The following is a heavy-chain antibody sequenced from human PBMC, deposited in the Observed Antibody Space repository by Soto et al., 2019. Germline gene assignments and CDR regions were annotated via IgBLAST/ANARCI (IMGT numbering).Heavy chain of an antibody. J-gene: IGHJ5*02. CDR3: ARDYCSGGSCYSSNWFDP. CDR2: TYYRSKWYN. V-gene: IGHV6-1*01. CDR1: GDSVSSNSAA. D-gene: IGHD2-15*01. Sequence: SQTLSLTCAISGDSVSSNSAAWNWIRQSPSRGLEWLGRTYYRSKWYNDYAVSVKSRITINPDTSKNQFSLQLNSVTPEDTAVYYCARDYCSGGSCYSSNWFDPWGQGTLVTV.